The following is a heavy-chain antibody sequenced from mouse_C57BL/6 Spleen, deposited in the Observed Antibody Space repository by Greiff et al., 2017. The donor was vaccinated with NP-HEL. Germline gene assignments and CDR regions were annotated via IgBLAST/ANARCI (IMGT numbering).Heavy chain of an antibody. D-gene: IGHD1-2*01. J-gene: IGHJ2*01. CDR1: GYTFTDYE. Sequence: VQLQQSGAELVRPGASVTLSCTASGYTFTDYEMHWVKQTPVHGLEWIGAIDPETGGTAYNQKFKGKAILTADKSSSTAYMELRSLTSEDSAVYYCTRRLGYWGQGTTLTVSS. V-gene: IGHV1-15*01. CDR2: IDPETGGT. CDR3: TRRLGY.